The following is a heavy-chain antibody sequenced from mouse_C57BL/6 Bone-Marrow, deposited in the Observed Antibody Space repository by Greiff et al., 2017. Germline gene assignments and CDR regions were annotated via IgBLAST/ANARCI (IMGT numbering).Heavy chain of an antibody. CDR1: GYAFSSSW. J-gene: IGHJ4*01. CDR3: AIIYYGNFYYAMDY. D-gene: IGHD2-1*01. Sequence: VKLMESGPELVKPGASVKISCKASGYAFSSSWMNWVKQRPGKGLEWIGRIYPGDGDTNYNGKFTGKATLTADKSSSTAYMQLSSLTSEDSAVYFCAIIYYGNFYYAMDYWGQGTSVTVSS. CDR2: IYPGDGDT. V-gene: IGHV1-82*01.